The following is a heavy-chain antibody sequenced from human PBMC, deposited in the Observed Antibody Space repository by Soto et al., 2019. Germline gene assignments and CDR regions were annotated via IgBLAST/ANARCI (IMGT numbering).Heavy chain of an antibody. V-gene: IGHV3-21*01. CDR2: ISSSSSYI. CDR1: GFTFSSYS. J-gene: IGHJ6*02. CDR3: ARAQYYDFWSGYYPYYYYYGMDV. D-gene: IGHD3-3*01. Sequence: GGSLRLSCAASGFTFSSYSMNWVRQAPGKVLEWVSSISSSSSYIYYADSVKGRFTISRDNAKNSLYLQMNSLRAEDTAVYYCARAQYYDFWSGYYPYYYYYGMDVWGQGTTVNVSS.